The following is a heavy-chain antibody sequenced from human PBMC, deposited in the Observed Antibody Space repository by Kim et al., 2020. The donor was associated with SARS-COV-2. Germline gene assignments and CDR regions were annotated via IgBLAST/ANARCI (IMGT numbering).Heavy chain of an antibody. V-gene: IGHV1-3*01. D-gene: IGHD2-15*01. CDR1: GFTFTGYA. CDR2: INAGNGKT. CDR3: ARPEHFSGGHCPVYDF. J-gene: IGHJ4*02. Sequence: ASVKVSCKTSGFTFTGYAMHWVRQAPGQRLEWMGWINAGNGKTMYSQKFQGRVTMTRDTSASTAYMELRSLRSEDTAVYYCARPEHFSGGHCPVYDFWGQGTLVTVSS.